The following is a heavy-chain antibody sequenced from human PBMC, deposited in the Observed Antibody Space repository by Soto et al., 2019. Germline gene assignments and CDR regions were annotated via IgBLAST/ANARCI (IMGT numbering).Heavy chain of an antibody. Sequence: EVQLLESGGGLVQPGGSLRLSCAASGFTFSSYAMSWVRQAPGKGLEWVSAISGSGGSTYYADSVKGRCTISSDNSKNTLYLPMNSLRAEYTAVYNCAKDFGYVILTGPTKHWGQGTLVTVSS. CDR3: AKDFGYVILTGPTKH. CDR1: GFTFSSYA. D-gene: IGHD3-9*01. V-gene: IGHV3-23*01. CDR2: ISGSGGST. J-gene: IGHJ1*01.